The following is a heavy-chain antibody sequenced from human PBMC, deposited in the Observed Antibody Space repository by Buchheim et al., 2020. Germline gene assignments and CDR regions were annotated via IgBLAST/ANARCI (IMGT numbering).Heavy chain of an antibody. CDR1: GFTFSSYS. V-gene: IGHV3-48*02. J-gene: IGHJ6*02. CDR3: AKGYNYGMDV. Sequence: EVQLVESGGGLVQPGGSVRLSCAASGFTFSSYSMNWVRQAPGKGLEWVSHITSRSSTIYYADSVKGRFTISSDNVKNSLYLQMNSLRDEDTAVYYCAKGYNYGMDVWGQGTT. CDR2: ITSRSSTI.